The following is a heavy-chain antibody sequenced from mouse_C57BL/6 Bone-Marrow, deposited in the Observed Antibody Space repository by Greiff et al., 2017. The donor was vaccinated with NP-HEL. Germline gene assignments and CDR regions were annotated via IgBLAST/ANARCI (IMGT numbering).Heavy chain of an antibody. D-gene: IGHD2-12*01. CDR1: GYTFTSYG. CDR3: ARTHYNNY. J-gene: IGHJ2*01. V-gene: IGHV1-81*01. CDR2: IYPRSGNT. Sequence: QVQLQQSGAELARPGASVKLSCKASGYTFTSYGISWVTQRTGQGLEWIGAIYPRSGNTYYNEKFKGKATLTADKTSSTAYMELRSLTSEDSAFYFCARTHYNNYWGQGPTLTVSS.